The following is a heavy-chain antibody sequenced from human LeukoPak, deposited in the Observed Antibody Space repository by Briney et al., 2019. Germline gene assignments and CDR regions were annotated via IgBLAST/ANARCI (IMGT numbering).Heavy chain of an antibody. D-gene: IGHD3-9*01. CDR1: GYTFSSYG. Sequence: ASVKVSRKASGYTFSSYGISWVRQAPGQGLEWMAWISTYNGDTNTRYAQKVQGRVTVTTDTSTSTAYMELRSLRSEDTAVYYCARDSGDESMDILTGWYYYYYGMDVWGQGTTVTVSS. V-gene: IGHV1-18*01. CDR2: ISTYNGDT. CDR3: ARDSGDESMDILTGWYYYYYGMDV. J-gene: IGHJ6*02.